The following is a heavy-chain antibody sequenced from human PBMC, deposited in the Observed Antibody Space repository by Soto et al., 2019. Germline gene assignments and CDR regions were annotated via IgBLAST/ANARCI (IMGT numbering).Heavy chain of an antibody. V-gene: IGHV4-61*01. D-gene: IGHD3-22*01. Sequence: SETLSLTCTVSGGSVSSGSYYWSWIRQPPGKGLEWIGYIYYSGSTNYNPSLKSRVTISVDTSKNQFSLKLSSVTAADTAVYYCARADSSGYSFRFDPWGQGTLVTVS. J-gene: IGHJ5*02. CDR2: IYYSGST. CDR3: ARADSSGYSFRFDP. CDR1: GGSVSSGSYY.